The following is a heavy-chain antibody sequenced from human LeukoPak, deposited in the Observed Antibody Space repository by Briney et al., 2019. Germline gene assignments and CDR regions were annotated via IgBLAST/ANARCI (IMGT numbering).Heavy chain of an antibody. J-gene: IGHJ5*02. V-gene: IGHV3-53*01. Sequence: GGSLTLTRAASGFTVTSNYMSWVRQAPGKGLEWVSVIYSGGGTYYTDSVKGRFTISRDSSKNTLYLQMNSLRAEDTAVYYCARFARYNWFHPWRERPLITVSS. CDR3: ARFARYNWFHP. CDR2: IYSGGGT. CDR1: GFTVTSNY.